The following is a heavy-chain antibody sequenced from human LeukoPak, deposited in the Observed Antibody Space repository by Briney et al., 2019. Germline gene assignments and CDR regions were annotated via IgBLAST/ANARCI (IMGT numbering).Heavy chain of an antibody. D-gene: IGHD3-10*01. CDR3: ATDPSQTYYGSGSYYTDY. J-gene: IGHJ4*02. CDR1: GHTLTELS. V-gene: IGHV1-24*01. Sequence: ASVKVSCKVSGHTLTELSMHGVRQAPGKGLEWMGGFDPEDGETIYAQKFQGRVTMTEDTSTDTAYMELSSLRSEDTAVYYCATDPSQTYYGSGSYYTDYWGQGNLVTVSS. CDR2: FDPEDGET.